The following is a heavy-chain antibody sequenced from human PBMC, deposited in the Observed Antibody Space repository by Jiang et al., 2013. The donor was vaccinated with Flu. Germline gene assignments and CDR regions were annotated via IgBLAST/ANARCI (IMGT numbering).Heavy chain of an antibody. CDR2: ISGSGGST. Sequence: VQLLESGGGLVQPGGSLRLSCAASGFTFSSYAMSWVRQAPGKGLEWVSAISGSGGSTYYADSVKGRFTISRDNSKNTLYLQMNSLRAEDTAVYYCANDHGDLDAFDIWGQGTMVTISS. V-gene: IGHV3-23*01. CDR3: ANDHGDLDAFDI. J-gene: IGHJ3*02. D-gene: IGHD4-17*01. CDR1: GFTFSSYA.